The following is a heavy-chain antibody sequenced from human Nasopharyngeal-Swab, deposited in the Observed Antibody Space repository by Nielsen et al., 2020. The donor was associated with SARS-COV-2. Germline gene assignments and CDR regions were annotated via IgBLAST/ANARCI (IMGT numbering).Heavy chain of an antibody. CDR3: ARTLKGSRSYIY. CDR1: GYTFTGYY. J-gene: IGHJ4*02. D-gene: IGHD3-10*01. CDR2: INPNSGGT. V-gene: IGHV1-2*06. Sequence: ASVKVSCKASGYTFTGYYMHWVRQAPGQGLEWMGRINPNSGGTNYAQKFQGRVTMTRDTSISTAYMELSRLRSDDTAVYYCARTLKGSRSYIYWGQGTLVTVSS.